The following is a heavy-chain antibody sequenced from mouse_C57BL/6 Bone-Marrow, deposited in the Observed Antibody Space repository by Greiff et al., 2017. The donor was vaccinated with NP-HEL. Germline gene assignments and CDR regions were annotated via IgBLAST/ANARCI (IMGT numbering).Heavy chain of an antibody. J-gene: IGHJ2*01. CDR1: GYTFTSYW. Sequence: QVQLQQPGAELVKPGASVKLSCKASGYTFTSYWMHWVKQRPGQGLEWIGMIHPNSGSTNSNEKFKSKATLTVDKSSSTAYMLLSSLTSEDSAVYYCARVGRGYDVGDYWGQGTTLTVSS. CDR2: IHPNSGST. CDR3: ARVGRGYDVGDY. V-gene: IGHV1-64*01. D-gene: IGHD2-2*01.